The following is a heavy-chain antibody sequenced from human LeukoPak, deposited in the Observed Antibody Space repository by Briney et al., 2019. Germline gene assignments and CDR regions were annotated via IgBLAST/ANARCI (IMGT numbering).Heavy chain of an antibody. Sequence: PSETLSLTCTVSGGSISSGDYYWSWIRQPPGKGLEWIGYIYYSGSTYYNPSLKSRVTISVDTSKNQFSLKLSSVTAADTAVYYCARLGGSYSGYYYYGMDVWGQGTTVTVSS. V-gene: IGHV4-30-4*01. CDR3: ARLGGSYSGYYYYGMDV. J-gene: IGHJ6*02. CDR1: GGSISSGDYY. CDR2: IYYSGST. D-gene: IGHD1-26*01.